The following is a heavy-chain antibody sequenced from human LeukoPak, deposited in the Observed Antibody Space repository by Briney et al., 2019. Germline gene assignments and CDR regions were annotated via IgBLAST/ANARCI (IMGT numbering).Heavy chain of an antibody. CDR3: ARPIVAVTVYYYYYGMDV. CDR1: GFTFSVYW. D-gene: IGHD6-13*01. Sequence: GGSLRLSCAASGFTFSVYWMSWVRQAPGKGLEWVAVISYDGGNKYYADSVKGRFTISRDNSKNTLYLQMNSLRAEDTAVYYCARPIVAVTVYYYYYGMDVWGQGTTVTVSS. V-gene: IGHV3-30-3*01. CDR2: ISYDGGNK. J-gene: IGHJ6*02.